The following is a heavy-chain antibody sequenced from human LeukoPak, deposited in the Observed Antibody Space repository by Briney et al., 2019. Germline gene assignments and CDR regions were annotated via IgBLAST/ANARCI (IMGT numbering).Heavy chain of an antibody. Sequence: PSETLSLTCAVSGGSISSSNWWSWVRQPPGKGLEWIGEIYHSGSANFNPSLTSRITISVDTSKNQFSLKLSSVTAADTAVYYCARSITMIVVGARVAFDIWGQGTMVTVSS. J-gene: IGHJ3*02. CDR2: IYHSGSA. CDR3: ARSITMIVVGARVAFDI. CDR1: GGSISSSNW. D-gene: IGHD3-22*01. V-gene: IGHV4-4*02.